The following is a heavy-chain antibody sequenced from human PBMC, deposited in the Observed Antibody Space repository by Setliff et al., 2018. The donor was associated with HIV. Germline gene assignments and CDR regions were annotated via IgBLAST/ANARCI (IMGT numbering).Heavy chain of an antibody. V-gene: IGHV4-61*09. CDR2: IYTSGST. CDR1: GGSISSGSYY. CDR3: ARIVRWELVATSTFFYYYMDV. D-gene: IGHD1-26*01. Sequence: SETLSLTCTVSGGSISSGSYYWSWIRQPAGKGLEWIGHIYTSGSTNYNPSLKSRVTISVDTSKNQFSLKLSSVTAADTAAYYCARIVRWELVATSTFFYYYMDVWGKGTTVTVSS. J-gene: IGHJ6*03.